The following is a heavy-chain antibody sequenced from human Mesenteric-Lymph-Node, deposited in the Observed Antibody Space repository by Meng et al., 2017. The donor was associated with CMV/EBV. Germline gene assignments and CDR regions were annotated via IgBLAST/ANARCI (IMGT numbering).Heavy chain of an antibody. D-gene: IGHD6-13*01. V-gene: IGHV3-23*01. CDR2: VTGSGGTT. CDR3: ARVGIAAAGRGGNWFDP. Sequence: FTFSRYAMRWVRQAPGKGLEWVSAVTGSGGTTFYADSVKGRFTISRDNSKNTLHLQMNSLRAEDTAVYYCARVGIAAAGRGGNWFDPWGQGTLVTVSS. J-gene: IGHJ5*02. CDR1: FTFSRYA.